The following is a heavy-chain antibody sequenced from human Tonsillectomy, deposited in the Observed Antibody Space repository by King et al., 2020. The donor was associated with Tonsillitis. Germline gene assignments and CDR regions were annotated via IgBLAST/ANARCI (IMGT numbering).Heavy chain of an antibody. CDR3: ARVIRAGYSSGWYFNYYYGMDV. CDR1: GDTFTGYY. J-gene: IGHJ6*02. Sequence: QLVQSGAEVKKPGASVKVSCKASGDTFTGYYMHWVRQAPGQGLEWMGWINPNSGGTNYAQKFQGRVTMTRDTSISTAYMELSRLRSDDTAVYFCARVIRAGYSSGWYFNYYYGMDVWGQGTTVTVSS. V-gene: IGHV1-2*02. D-gene: IGHD6-19*01. CDR2: INPNSGGT.